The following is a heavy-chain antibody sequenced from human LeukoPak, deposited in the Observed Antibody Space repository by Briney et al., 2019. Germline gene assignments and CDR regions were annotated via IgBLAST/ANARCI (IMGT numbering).Heavy chain of an antibody. D-gene: IGHD5-18*01. Sequence: GGSLRLSCAASGFTFSSYWMHWVRQAPGKGLVWVSRINSDGSSTSYADSVKGRFTISRDNAKNTLYLQMNSLRAEDTAVYYCSRVWIQLPNWFDPWGEGTLVSVSS. CDR2: INSDGSST. V-gene: IGHV3-74*01. CDR1: GFTFSSYW. J-gene: IGHJ5*02. CDR3: SRVWIQLPNWFDP.